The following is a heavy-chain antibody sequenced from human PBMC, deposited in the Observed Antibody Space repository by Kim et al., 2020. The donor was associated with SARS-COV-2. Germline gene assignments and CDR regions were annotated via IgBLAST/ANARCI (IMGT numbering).Heavy chain of an antibody. J-gene: IGHJ4*02. V-gene: IGHV3-64*01. D-gene: IGHD6-13*01. CDR3: VRGRAGQLVRYFDY. Sequence: ANSVKGRFTISRANSKTPVHLQMGSLRAEDMAVYYCVRGRAGQLVRYFDYWGQGTLVTVSS.